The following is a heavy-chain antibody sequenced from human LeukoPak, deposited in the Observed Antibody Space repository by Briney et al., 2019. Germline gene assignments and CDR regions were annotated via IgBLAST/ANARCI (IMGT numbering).Heavy chain of an antibody. Sequence: SGTLSLTCAVSGGSISSSNWWSWVRQPPGKGLEWIGEIYHSGSTNYNPSLKSRVTISVDTSKNQFSLKLSSVTAADTAVYYCTKSDRYYGSGSYYNPWGQGTLVTVSS. CDR3: TKSDRYYGSGSYYNP. CDR2: IYHSGST. V-gene: IGHV4-4*02. D-gene: IGHD3-10*01. J-gene: IGHJ5*02. CDR1: GGSISSSNW.